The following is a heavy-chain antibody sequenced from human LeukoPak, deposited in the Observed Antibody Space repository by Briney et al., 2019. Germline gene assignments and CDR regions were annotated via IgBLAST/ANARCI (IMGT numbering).Heavy chain of an antibody. J-gene: IGHJ6*02. V-gene: IGHV3-23*01. CDR2: ISDNGGDT. Sequence: GGSLRLSCAASGFTFNNYAMSWVRQAPGKGLEWVSAISDNGGDTKYADSVKGRFTISRDNAKNSLYLQMNSLRAEDTATYYCARDREEKARIGGMDVWGQGTTVIVSS. CDR1: GFTFNNYA. D-gene: IGHD3-16*01. CDR3: ARDREEKARIGGMDV.